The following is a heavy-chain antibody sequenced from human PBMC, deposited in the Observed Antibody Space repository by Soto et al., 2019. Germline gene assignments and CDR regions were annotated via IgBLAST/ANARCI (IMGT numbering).Heavy chain of an antibody. CDR3: ASIFHSNYGAGYNWFDP. Sequence: PSETLSLTCAVSGGSISSSNWWSWVRQPPGKGLEWIGEIYHSGSTNYSPSLKSRVTISVDKSKNQFSLKLSSVTAADTAVYYCASIFHSNYGAGYNWFDPWGQGTLVTVSS. CDR2: IYHSGST. D-gene: IGHD4-4*01. V-gene: IGHV4-4*02. CDR1: GGSISSSNW. J-gene: IGHJ5*02.